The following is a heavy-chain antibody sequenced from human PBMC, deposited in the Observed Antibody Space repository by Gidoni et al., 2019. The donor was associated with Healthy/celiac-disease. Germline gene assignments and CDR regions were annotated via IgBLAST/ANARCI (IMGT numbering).Heavy chain of an antibody. D-gene: IGHD2-21*02. V-gene: IGHV1-18*01. J-gene: IGHJ6*02. CDR3: ARDGRIVVVTANNYYYYGMDV. CDR2: ISAYNGNT. CDR1: GYTFTSYG. Sequence: LVPAAAAGKKPGASVKASCKASGYTFTSYGISSVRQAPGQGLEWMGWISAYNGNTNYAQKLQGRVTMTTDTSTSTAYMELRSLRSDDTAVYYCARDGRIVVVTANNYYYYGMDVWGQGTTVTVSS.